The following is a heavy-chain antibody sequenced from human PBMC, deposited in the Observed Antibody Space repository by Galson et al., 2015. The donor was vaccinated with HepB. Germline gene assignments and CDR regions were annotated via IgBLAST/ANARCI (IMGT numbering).Heavy chain of an antibody. CDR1: GFTVTTYW. CDR2: INPDGSAG. J-gene: IGHJ4*02. D-gene: IGHD2-2*01. V-gene: IGHV3-7*03. Sequence: SLRLSCAASGFTVTTYWMTWVRRAPGKGLEWVSTINPDGSAGDCVDSVKGRFTVSRDNAKNSLYLQMNRLTAEDTAVYYCARDGCSSTSCYDYWCQRTLFTASS. CDR3: ARDGCSSTSCYDY.